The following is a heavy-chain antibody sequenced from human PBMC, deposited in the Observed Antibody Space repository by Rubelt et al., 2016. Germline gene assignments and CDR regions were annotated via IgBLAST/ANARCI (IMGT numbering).Heavy chain of an antibody. D-gene: IGHD3-22*01. CDR3: ARADYYDSSGYHNWFDP. J-gene: IGHJ5*02. Sequence: QVQLQESGPGLVKPSETLSLTCTVSGGSISSYYWSWIRQPPGKGLEWIGYIYYSGSTYYNPSLKSRVTTSVDTSKNQFSLKLSSVTAADTAVYYWARADYYDSSGYHNWFDPWGQGTLVTVSS. CDR2: IYYSGST. CDR1: GGSISSYY. V-gene: IGHV4-59*06.